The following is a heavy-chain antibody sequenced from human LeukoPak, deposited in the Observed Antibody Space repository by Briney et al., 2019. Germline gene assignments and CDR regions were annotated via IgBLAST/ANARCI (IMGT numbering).Heavy chain of an antibody. D-gene: IGHD3-10*01. J-gene: IGHJ6*02. CDR1: GGTFSSYA. V-gene: IGHV1-69*13. CDR2: IIPIFGTA. CDR3: ARGPITMVRDYYYYGMDV. Sequence: SVKVSCKASGGTFSSYAISWVRQAPGQGLEWMGGIIPIFGTANYAQKFQGRVTITADESTSTAYMELSSLRSEDTAVYYCARGPITMVRDYYYYGMDVWGQGTTVTVSS.